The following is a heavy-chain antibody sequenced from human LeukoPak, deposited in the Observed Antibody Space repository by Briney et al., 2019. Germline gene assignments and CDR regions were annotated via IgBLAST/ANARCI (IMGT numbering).Heavy chain of an antibody. J-gene: IGHJ5*02. D-gene: IGHD3-9*01. CDR2: MNPNSGNT. CDR1: GYPFTSYD. Sequence: ASVKVSCKASGYPFTSYDINWVRQATGQGLEWMGWMNPNSGNTGYAQKFQGRVTMTRNTSISTAYMELSSLRSEDTAVYYCARALSNILTGYHNWFDPWGQGTLVTVSS. V-gene: IGHV1-8*01. CDR3: ARALSNILTGYHNWFDP.